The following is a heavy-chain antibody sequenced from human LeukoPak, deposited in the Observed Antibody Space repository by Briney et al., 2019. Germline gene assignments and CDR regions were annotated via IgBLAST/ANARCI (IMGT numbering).Heavy chain of an antibody. CDR3: ARESGYSGYDGWFDP. D-gene: IGHD5-12*01. J-gene: IGHJ5*02. CDR1: GYTFTGYY. V-gene: IGHV1-2*06. Sequence: ASVKVSCKASGYTFTGYYMHRVRQAPGQGLEWMGRINPNSGGTNYAQKFQGRVTMTRDTSISTAYMELSRLRSDDTAVYYCARESGYSGYDGWFDPWGQGTLVTVSS. CDR2: INPNSGGT.